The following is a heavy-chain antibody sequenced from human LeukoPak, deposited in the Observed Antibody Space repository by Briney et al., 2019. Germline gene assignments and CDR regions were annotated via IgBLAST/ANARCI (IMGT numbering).Heavy chain of an antibody. J-gene: IGHJ6*02. CDR1: GYTFTSYG. D-gene: IGHD2-2*01. Sequence: ASVKVSCKASGYTFTSYGISWVQQAPGQGLEWMGWISAYNGNTNYAQKLQGRVTMTTDTSTSTAYMELRSLRSDDTAVYYCARLGYCSSTSCISIYYYYGMDVWGQGTTVTVSS. CDR2: ISAYNGNT. CDR3: ARLGYCSSTSCISIYYYYGMDV. V-gene: IGHV1-18*01.